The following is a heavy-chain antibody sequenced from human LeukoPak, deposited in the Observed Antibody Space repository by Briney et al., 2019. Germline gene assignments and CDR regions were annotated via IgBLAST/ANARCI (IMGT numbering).Heavy chain of an antibody. CDR1: GFTFSTYA. CDR2: TLYDENNK. V-gene: IGHV3-30*04. Sequence: AGGSLRLSCAASGFTFSTYAMHWVRQAPGKGLEWLGVTLYDENNKYYRDSVRGRFTISRDNSKNTLYLQMNSLRTEDTAVYYCAREQSSGNYRTSDYWGQGTLVTVSS. J-gene: IGHJ4*02. CDR3: AREQSSGNYRTSDY. D-gene: IGHD3-22*01.